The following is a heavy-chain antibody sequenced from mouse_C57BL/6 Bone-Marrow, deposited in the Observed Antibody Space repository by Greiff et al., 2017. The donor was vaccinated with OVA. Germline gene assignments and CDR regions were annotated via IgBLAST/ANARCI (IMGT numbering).Heavy chain of an antibody. V-gene: IGHV1-15*01. D-gene: IGHD4-1*01. Sequence: VQLQQSGPELVKPGASVKISCKASGYTFTAYYINWVKQTPVHGLEWIGAIDPETGGTAYNQKFKGKAILTADKSASTAYMELRSLTSEDAAVYYCTIVGRLDYWGQGTTLTVSS. CDR2: IDPETGGT. J-gene: IGHJ2*01. CDR1: GYTFTAYY. CDR3: TIVGRLDY.